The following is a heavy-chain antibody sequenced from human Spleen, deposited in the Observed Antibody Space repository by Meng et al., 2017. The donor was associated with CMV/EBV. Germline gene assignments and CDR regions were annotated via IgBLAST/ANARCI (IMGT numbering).Heavy chain of an antibody. J-gene: IGHJ6*02. D-gene: IGHD6-13*01. Sequence: GGSLRLSCAASGFTFSSHWMTWVRQAPGKGLEWVANINQDGSQKNYVDSVKGRFTISRDNAKNSLFLQMNSLRAEDTAVYYCARVAAAGRGMDVWGPGNAGHRLL. CDR1: GFTFSSHW. CDR3: ARVAAAGRGMDV. V-gene: IGHV3-7*04. CDR2: INQDGSQK.